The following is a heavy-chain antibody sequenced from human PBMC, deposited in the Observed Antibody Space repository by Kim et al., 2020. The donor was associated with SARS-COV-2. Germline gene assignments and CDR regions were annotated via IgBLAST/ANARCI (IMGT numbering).Heavy chain of an antibody. CDR3: AKATHDYSGMEV. D-gene: IGHD4-4*01. V-gene: IGHV3-23*01. CDR2: ISHTGRNT. Sequence: GGSLRLSCVASGFTFGACYMGWVRQAPGKGLQWVSSISHTGRNTYYADSVKGRFTISRDDSRDTLFLQMNSLRAEDTAVYFCAKATHDYSGMEVWGQGT. CDR1: GFTFGACY. J-gene: IGHJ6*02.